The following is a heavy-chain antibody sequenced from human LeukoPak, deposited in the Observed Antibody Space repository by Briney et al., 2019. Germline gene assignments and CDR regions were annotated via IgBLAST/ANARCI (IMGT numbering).Heavy chain of an antibody. CDR1: GYTFTSYD. D-gene: IGHD3-3*01. CDR2: MNPNSGNT. Sequence: ASVKVSCKASGYTFTSYDINWVRQATGQGLEWMGWMNPNSGNTGYAQKFQGRVTITRNTSISTAYMELSSLRSEDTAVYYCARGHDFWSGYSSHCYMDVWGKGTTVTVSS. CDR3: ARGHDFWSGYSSHCYMDV. V-gene: IGHV1-8*03. J-gene: IGHJ6*03.